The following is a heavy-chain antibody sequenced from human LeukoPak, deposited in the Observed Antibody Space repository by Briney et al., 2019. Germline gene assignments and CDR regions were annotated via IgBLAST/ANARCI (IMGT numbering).Heavy chain of an antibody. D-gene: IGHD3-16*02. J-gene: IGHJ4*02. CDR3: ARVPLDDYVWGSYLLDY. V-gene: IGHV1-2*02. Sequence: ASVKVSCKASGYTFTGYYMHWVRQAPGQGLEWMGWINPNSGGTNYAQKFQGRVTMTRDTSISTVYMELSRLRSDDTAVYYCARVPLDDYVWGSYLLDYWGQGTLVTVSS. CDR2: INPNSGGT. CDR1: GYTFTGYY.